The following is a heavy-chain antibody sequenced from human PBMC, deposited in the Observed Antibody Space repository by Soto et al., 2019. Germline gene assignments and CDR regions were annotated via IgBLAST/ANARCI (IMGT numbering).Heavy chain of an antibody. CDR2: ISSSSSTI. V-gene: IGHV3-48*02. J-gene: IGHJ4*02. Sequence: EVQLVESGGGLVQPGGSLRLSCAASGFTFSSYSMNWVRQAPGKGLEWVSYISSSSSTIYYADSVKGRFTISRDNAKNSRYLQMNSLRDEDTAVYYCARVLKIAEAGSRNQGYWGKGTLVTVSS. CDR3: ARVLKIAEAGSRNQGY. CDR1: GFTFSSYS. D-gene: IGHD6-13*01.